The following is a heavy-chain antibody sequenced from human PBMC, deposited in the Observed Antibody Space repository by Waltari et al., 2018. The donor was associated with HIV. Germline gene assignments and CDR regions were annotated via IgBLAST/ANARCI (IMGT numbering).Heavy chain of an antibody. CDR1: GYTFSKYG. CDR3: ARDIRGGLVIATLGDNYFDY. CDR2: ISAYNGDT. D-gene: IGHD3-22*01. V-gene: IGHV1-18*01. Sequence: QVQVVQSGDEVKRPGASVTVSCKTSGYTFSKYGISWVRQAPGQGLEWMGWISAYNGDTKYAQKFQVRVTRTTDTSTSTAYMELRSLGSDDTAVYFCARDIRGGLVIATLGDNYFDYWGQGTLVTVSS. J-gene: IGHJ4*02.